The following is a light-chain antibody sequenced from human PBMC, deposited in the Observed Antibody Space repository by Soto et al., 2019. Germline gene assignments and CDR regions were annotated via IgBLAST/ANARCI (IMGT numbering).Light chain of an antibody. CDR2: WAS. CDR3: QQYDTTPLT. Sequence: DIVMTQSPDSLRVSLGERATITCTSILNIYFRSNNRNYLAWYQQKSGQPPKLLIYWASTREPGVPDRFSGSGSGTYFTLTIDNVQPDDVAVYYCQQYDTTPLTFGGGTRVDI. V-gene: IGKV4-1*01. CDR1: LNIYFRSNNRNY. J-gene: IGKJ4*01.